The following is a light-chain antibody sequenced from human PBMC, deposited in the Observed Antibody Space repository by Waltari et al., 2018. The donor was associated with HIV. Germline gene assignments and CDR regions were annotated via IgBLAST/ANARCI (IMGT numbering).Light chain of an antibody. CDR2: DDS. V-gene: IGLV3-21*04. CDR1: NLGSKS. CDR3: QVWDTNSHHPGV. J-gene: IGLJ3*02. Sequence: SYVLTQPPSVSVAPGKTARITCGGNNLGSKSVPWYQQKPGQAPVLVIYDDSDRPSGIPERFSGSNSGNTATLTISRVEAGDEADYYCQVWDTNSHHPGVFGGGTKLTVL.